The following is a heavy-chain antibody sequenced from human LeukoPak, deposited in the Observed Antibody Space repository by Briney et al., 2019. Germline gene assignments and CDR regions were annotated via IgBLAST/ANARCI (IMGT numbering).Heavy chain of an antibody. CDR2: INHSGST. V-gene: IGHV4-34*01. J-gene: IGHJ4*02. CDR1: GGSFSGYY. CDR3: ARDVGATPGYFDY. D-gene: IGHD1-26*01. Sequence: SETLSLTCAVYGGSFSGYYWSCIRQHPGKGQEWIGEINHSGSTNYNPSLKSRVTISVDTSKNQFSLKLSSVTAADTAVYYCARDVGATPGYFDYWGQGTLVTVSS.